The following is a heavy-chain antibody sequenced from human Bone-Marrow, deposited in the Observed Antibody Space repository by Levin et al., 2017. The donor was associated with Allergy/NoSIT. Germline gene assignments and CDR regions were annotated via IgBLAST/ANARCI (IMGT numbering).Heavy chain of an antibody. V-gene: IGHV4-34*01. CDR1: GGSFSDDQ. Sequence: GSLRLFCAVYGGSFSDDQWSWIRQSPGRGLEWIGEIKHSGSTNYNPSLQSRATLSLDTSKNQFSLILSSVTAADTAIYYCARVSKNYYYYYMDVWGKGTTVTVSS. CDR2: IKHSGST. J-gene: IGHJ6*03. CDR3: ARVSKNYYYYYMDV.